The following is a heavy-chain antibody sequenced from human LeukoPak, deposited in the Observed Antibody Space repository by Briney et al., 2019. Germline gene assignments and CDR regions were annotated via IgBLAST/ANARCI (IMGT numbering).Heavy chain of an antibody. V-gene: IGHV4-59*11. CDR1: DGSISGHY. D-gene: IGHD5-24*01. J-gene: IGHJ5*01. CDR3: ERYGDGYRYDS. CDR2: IHSSGSS. Sequence: SETLSLTCTVSDGSISGHYWSWIRQPPGKGLEWIGYIHSSGSSNYNPSLKSRVPISVDTSKNQFSLKVYSVTAADTAVYYCERYGDGYRYDSWGQGVLVTVSS.